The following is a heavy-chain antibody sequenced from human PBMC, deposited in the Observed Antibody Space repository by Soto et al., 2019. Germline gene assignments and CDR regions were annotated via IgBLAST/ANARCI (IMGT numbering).Heavy chain of an antibody. CDR3: ARGETQQQRDY. CDR1: GDSISSDKW. D-gene: IGHD6-13*01. CDR2: IYHSGST. J-gene: IGHJ4*02. Sequence: QVQLQESGPGLVKPSGTLSLTCAVSGDSISSDKWWSWIRQPPGKGLQWFGEIYHSGSTKYHPSLKSRVIISVDKSKNQFSLKLSSVTDADTAVYYCARGETQQQRDYWGQGTLVTVSS. V-gene: IGHV4-4*02.